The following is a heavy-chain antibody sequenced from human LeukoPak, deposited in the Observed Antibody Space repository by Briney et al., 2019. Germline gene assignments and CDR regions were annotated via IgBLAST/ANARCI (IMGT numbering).Heavy chain of an antibody. CDR2: IYYSGST. Sequence: SETLSLTCTVSGGSISSYYWSWIRQPPGKGLEWIGYIYYSGSTNYNPSLKSRVTISVDTSKNQFSLKLSSVTAADTAVYYCARGRRRQYYYDSSGYYLAYWGQGTLATVSS. D-gene: IGHD3-22*01. CDR1: GGSISSYY. J-gene: IGHJ4*02. CDR3: ARGRRRQYYYDSSGYYLAY. V-gene: IGHV4-59*12.